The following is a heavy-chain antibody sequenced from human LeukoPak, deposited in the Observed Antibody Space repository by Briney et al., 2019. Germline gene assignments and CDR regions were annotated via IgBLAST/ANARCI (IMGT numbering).Heavy chain of an antibody. CDR3: ARVYASGSYYNRPFDF. Sequence: SVKVSCKASGASFSNYAISWVRQAPGQGLEWMGGIIPIFASANYAQKFEGRVTITADESTRTAYMELSSLRSEDTAVYYCARVYASGSYYNRPFDFWGQGTLVTVSS. J-gene: IGHJ4*02. CDR2: IIPIFASA. V-gene: IGHV1-69*13. CDR1: GASFSNYA. D-gene: IGHD3-10*01.